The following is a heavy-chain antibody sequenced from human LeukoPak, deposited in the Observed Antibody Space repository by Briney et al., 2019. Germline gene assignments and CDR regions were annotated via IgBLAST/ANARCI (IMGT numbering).Heavy chain of an antibody. CDR2: IYYSGST. D-gene: IGHD3-3*01. J-gene: IGHJ3*02. V-gene: IGHV4-59*08. CDR1: GGSISSYY. CDR3: ARRRRFLEWLDAFDI. Sequence: KSSETLSLTCTVSGGSISSYYWSWIRQPPGKGLEWIGYIYYSGSTNYNPSLKSRVTISVDTSKNQFSLKLSSVTAADTAVYYCARRRRFLEWLDAFDIWGQGTMVTVSS.